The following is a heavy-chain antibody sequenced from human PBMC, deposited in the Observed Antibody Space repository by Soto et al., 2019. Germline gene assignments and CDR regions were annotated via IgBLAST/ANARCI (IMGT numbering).Heavy chain of an antibody. CDR1: GGSISSGGYS. CDR2: IYYSGST. Sequence: SETLSLTCAVSGGSISSGGYSWSWIRQPPGKGLEWIGYIYYSGSTNYNPSLKSRVTISVDTSKNQFSLKLSSVTAADTAVYYCARGRWLPSWSHNWFDPWGLGTLVTVS. D-gene: IGHD5-12*01. V-gene: IGHV4-61*08. CDR3: ARGRWLPSWSHNWFDP. J-gene: IGHJ5*02.